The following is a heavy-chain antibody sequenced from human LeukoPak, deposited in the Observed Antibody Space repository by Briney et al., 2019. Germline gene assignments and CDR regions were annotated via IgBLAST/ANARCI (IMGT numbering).Heavy chain of an antibody. CDR3: APPAPFDP. J-gene: IGHJ5*02. V-gene: IGHV3-30*03. CDR2: ISYDGSNK. CDR1: GFTFSSYG. Sequence: PGRSLRLSCAASGFTFSSYGMHWVRQAPGKGLEWVAVISYDGSNKYYADSVKGRFTISRDNSKNTLYLQMNSLRAEDTAVYYCAPPAPFDPWGQGTLVTVSS.